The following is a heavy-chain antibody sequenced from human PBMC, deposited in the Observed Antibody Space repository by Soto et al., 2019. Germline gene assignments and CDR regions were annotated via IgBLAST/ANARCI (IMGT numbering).Heavy chain of an antibody. V-gene: IGHV4-59*01. CDR2: LYYGRST. CDR3: ARRAVVAVTGSLDNWLDP. J-gene: IGHJ5*02. Sequence: SETLSLTCAVSGDSISSYYCMWIRQPPGKGLESIGYLYYGRSTNYNPSLKSRVTISVDTSRNQFSLKVNSVTAADTAMYYCARRAVVAVTGSLDNWLDPWGQGILVTVSS. D-gene: IGHD2-21*01. CDR1: GDSISSYY.